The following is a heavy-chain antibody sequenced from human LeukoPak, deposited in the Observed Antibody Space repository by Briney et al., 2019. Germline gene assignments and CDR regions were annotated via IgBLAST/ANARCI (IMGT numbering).Heavy chain of an antibody. D-gene: IGHD3-10*01. J-gene: IGHJ4*02. CDR3: AKVHLLWFGECNDY. CDR1: GFTFSSYE. Sequence: GGSLRLSCAASGFTFSSYEMNWVRQAPGKGLEWVSYISSSGSTIYYADSVKGRFTISRDNSKNTLYLQMNSLRAEDTAVYYCAKVHLLWFGECNDYWGQGTLVTVSS. CDR2: ISSSGSTI. V-gene: IGHV3-48*03.